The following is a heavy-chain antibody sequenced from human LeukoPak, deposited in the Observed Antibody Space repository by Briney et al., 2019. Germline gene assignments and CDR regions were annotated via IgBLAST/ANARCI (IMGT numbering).Heavy chain of an antibody. D-gene: IGHD6-13*01. CDR3: AKDSGREDSSSWYY. CDR1: GFTFSDYA. V-gene: IGHV3-23*01. J-gene: IGHJ4*02. Sequence: GGSLRLSCAASGFTFSDYAMSWVRQAPGKGLEWVSAISGSGGSTYYADSVKGRFTISRDNSKNTLYLQMNSLRAEDTAVYYCAKDSGREDSSSWYYWGQGTLVTVSS. CDR2: ISGSGGST.